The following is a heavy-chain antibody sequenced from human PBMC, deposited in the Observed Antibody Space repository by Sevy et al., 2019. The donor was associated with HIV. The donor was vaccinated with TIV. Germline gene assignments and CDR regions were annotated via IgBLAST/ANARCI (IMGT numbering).Heavy chain of an antibody. CDR1: VFTFSNAW. CDR3: TTGGDSSSWFVGSYYYYGMDV. D-gene: IGHD6-13*01. V-gene: IGHV3-15*01. J-gene: IGHJ6*02. CDR2: IKSKTDGGTT. Sequence: GGSLRLSCAASVFTFSNAWRSWVRQAPGKGLEWVGRIKSKTDGGTTDHAAPGKGRFTISRDDSKNTLYLQMNSRKTEDTAVDYCTTGGDSSSWFVGSYYYYGMDVWGQGTTVTNSS.